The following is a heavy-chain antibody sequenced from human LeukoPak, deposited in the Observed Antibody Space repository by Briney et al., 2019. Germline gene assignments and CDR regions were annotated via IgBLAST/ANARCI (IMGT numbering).Heavy chain of an antibody. Sequence: GGALRLSCVASGFTFSTYLMRGVRQAPGRGGGWVSRISGDGSTPSYADSVKVGFTISRDSGRNTSYLQMNRRRPGDTTVQYCTRVGTGTTPDYWGQATLVT. V-gene: IGHV3-74*01. CDR3: TRVGTGTTPDY. CDR2: ISGDGSTP. D-gene: IGHD1-14*01. J-gene: IGHJ4*02. CDR1: GFTFSTYL.